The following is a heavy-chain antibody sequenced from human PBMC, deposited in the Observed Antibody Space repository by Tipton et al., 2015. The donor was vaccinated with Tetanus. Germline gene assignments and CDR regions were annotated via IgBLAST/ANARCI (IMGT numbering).Heavy chain of an antibody. CDR1: GGSINSGTYS. V-gene: IGHV4-39*07. CDR2: AYYSGST. J-gene: IGHJ4*02. Sequence: TLSLTCTVSGGSINSGTYSWGWIRQPPGKGLEWIGSAYYSGSTYYNPSLKSRITIFTVGSKNHVSLRLTSVTAADTGVYFCVRGRGSGAQSFGFEHWGRGTQVIVSS. CDR3: VRGRGSGAQSFGFEH. D-gene: IGHD1-26*01.